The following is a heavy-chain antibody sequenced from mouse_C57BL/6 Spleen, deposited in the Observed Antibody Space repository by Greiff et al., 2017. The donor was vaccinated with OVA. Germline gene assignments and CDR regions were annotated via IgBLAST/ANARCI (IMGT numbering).Heavy chain of an antibody. Sequence: QVTLKVSGAELVRPGASVKLSCKASGYTFTDYYINWVKQRPGQGLEWIARIYPGSGNTYYNEKFKGKATLTAEKSSSTAYMQLSSLTSEDSAVYFCARSYYYGSSYGYAMDYWGQGTSVTVSS. CDR1: GYTFTDYY. V-gene: IGHV1-76*01. D-gene: IGHD1-1*01. CDR2: IYPGSGNT. J-gene: IGHJ4*01. CDR3: ARSYYYGSSYGYAMDY.